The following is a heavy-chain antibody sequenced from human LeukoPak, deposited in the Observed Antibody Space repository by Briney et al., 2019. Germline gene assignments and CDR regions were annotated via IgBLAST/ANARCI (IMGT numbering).Heavy chain of an antibody. J-gene: IGHJ4*02. CDR2: ISAREGAT. D-gene: IGHD3-16*02. CDR3: ANYDYVWGSHRHFEY. Sequence: GGSLGLSCTVSGLTFSAYSLIWVRQAPQKGLEWVSVISAREGATYYADSVRGRFTISRDNSRNTVYLQMNSLRAEDTAVYYCANYDYVWGSHRHFEYWGQGTLVTVSS. CDR1: GLTFSAYS. V-gene: IGHV3-23*01.